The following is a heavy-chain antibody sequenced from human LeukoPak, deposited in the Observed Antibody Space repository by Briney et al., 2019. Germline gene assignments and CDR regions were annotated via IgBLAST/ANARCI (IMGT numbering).Heavy chain of an antibody. CDR1: GYTFTSYA. D-gene: IGHD1-26*01. V-gene: IGHV1-3*01. CDR2: INAGNGNT. CDR3: AREDGGVGAPIDY. Sequence: ASVKVSCKASGYTFTSYAMHWVRQAPGQRLEWMGWINAGNGNTKYSQKFQGRVTITRDTSASTAYMELSSLRSEDTAVYYCAREDGGVGAPIDYWGQGTLVTVSS. J-gene: IGHJ4*02.